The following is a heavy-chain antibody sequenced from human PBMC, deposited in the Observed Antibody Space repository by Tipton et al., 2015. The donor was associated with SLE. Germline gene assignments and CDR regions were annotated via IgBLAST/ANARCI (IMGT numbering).Heavy chain of an antibody. D-gene: IGHD3-3*01. J-gene: IGHJ4*02. CDR1: GGSISSYY. V-gene: IGHV4-4*08. CDR2: IYTSGST. Sequence: TLSLTCTASGGSISSYYWSWIRQPPGKGLEWIGSIYTSGSTNYNPSLKSRVTISVDTSKNQSSLKLSSVTAADTAVYYCARRYYDFWSGYYPFDYWGQGTLVTVSS. CDR3: ARRYYDFWSGYYPFDY.